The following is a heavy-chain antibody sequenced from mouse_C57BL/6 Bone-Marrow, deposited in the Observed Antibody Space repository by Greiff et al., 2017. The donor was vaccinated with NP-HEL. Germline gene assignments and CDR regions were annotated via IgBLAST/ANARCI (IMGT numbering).Heavy chain of an antibody. J-gene: IGHJ2*01. D-gene: IGHD1-1*01. CDR1: GYTFTSYW. Sequence: QVQLQQPGAELVMPGASVKLSCKASGYTFTSYWMHWVKQRPGQGLEWIGEIDPSDSYTNYNQKFKGKSTLTVDKSSSTASMQLSSLTSEDSAVYYCAREGGFTTVVAPNYFDYWGQGTTLTVSS. CDR3: AREGGFTTVVAPNYFDY. CDR2: IDPSDSYT. V-gene: IGHV1-69*01.